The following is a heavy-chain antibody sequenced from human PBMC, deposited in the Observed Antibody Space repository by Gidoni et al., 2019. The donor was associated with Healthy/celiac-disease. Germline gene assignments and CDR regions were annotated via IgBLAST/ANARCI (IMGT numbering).Heavy chain of an antibody. CDR3: TTNVLRFLEWLENPYYYYGIDV. Sequence: EVQLVEFGGGLVKPGGSLRLSCAASGFTFSNAWMNWVRQAPGKGLEWVGRIKSKTDGGTTDYAAPVKVRFTISRDDSKNTLYLQMNSLKTEDTAVYYCTTNVLRFLEWLENPYYYYGIDVWGQGTTVTVSS. J-gene: IGHJ6*02. CDR1: GFTFSNAW. CDR2: IKSKTDGGTT. D-gene: IGHD3-3*01. V-gene: IGHV3-15*07.